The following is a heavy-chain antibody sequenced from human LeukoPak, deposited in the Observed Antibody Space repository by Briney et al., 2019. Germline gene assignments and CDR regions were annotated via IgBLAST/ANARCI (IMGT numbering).Heavy chain of an antibody. CDR2: INPNSGGT. J-gene: IGHJ4*02. CDR1: GYTFTGNY. CDR3: ARGLLSGSHSGAAY. D-gene: IGHD1-26*01. V-gene: IGHV1-2*02. Sequence: GASVKVSCKASGYTFTGNYIHWVRQAPGQGLEWMGWINPNSGGTNFAQKFQGRVTMTRDTSISTAYMELSGLRPDDTAMYYCARGLLSGSHSGAAYWGQGTLVTVSS.